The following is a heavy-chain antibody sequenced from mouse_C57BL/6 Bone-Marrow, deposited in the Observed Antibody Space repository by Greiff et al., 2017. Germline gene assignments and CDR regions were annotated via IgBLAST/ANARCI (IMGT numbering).Heavy chain of an antibody. J-gene: IGHJ2*01. V-gene: IGHV5-6*02. CDR1: GFTFSSYG. D-gene: IGHD2-1*01. CDR2: ISSGGSYT. Sequence: EVKLVESGGDLVKPGGSLKLSCAASGFTFSSYGMSWVRQTPDKRLEWVATISSGGSYTYYPDSVKGRFTISRDNAKNTLYLQMSSLKSEDTAMYYCARQGNPDYWGQGTTLTVSS. CDR3: ARQGNPDY.